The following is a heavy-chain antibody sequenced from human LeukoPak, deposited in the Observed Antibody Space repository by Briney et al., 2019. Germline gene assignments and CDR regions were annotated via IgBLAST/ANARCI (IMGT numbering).Heavy chain of an antibody. Sequence: PGGSLTLSCAASGFTFSGSAMHWLRQASGKGLEWVGRIRSKADSYATAYAASVKGWFTISRDDSKNTAYLQMNSLKTEDTAVYYCTTTGSSSSTDYWGQGTLVTVSS. CDR1: GFTFSGSA. V-gene: IGHV3-73*01. D-gene: IGHD6-6*01. J-gene: IGHJ4*02. CDR3: TTTGSSSSTDY. CDR2: IRSKADSYAT.